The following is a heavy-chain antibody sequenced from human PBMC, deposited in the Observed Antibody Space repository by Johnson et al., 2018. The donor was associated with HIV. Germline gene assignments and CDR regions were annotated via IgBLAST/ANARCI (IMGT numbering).Heavy chain of an antibody. CDR3: VREGYSSSSDAFDI. V-gene: IGHV3-30*09. D-gene: IGHD6-6*01. CDR2: ISFDGSNK. Sequence: QVQLVESGGGVVQPGRSLRLSCAASGFTFNKFAMHWVRQAPGKGLEWLAFISFDGSNKYFGDSVEGRFDISSENSKNSHYLHMNSLRPEDTAIYYCVREGYSSSSDAFDIWGQGTMVTVSS. J-gene: IGHJ3*02. CDR1: GFTFNKFA.